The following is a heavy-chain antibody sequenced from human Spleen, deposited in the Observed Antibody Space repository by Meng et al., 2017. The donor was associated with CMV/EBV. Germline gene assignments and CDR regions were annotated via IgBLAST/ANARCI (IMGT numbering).Heavy chain of an antibody. CDR1: GYTFTSYD. CDR3: ARGAVWFGESMTTYYYYGMDV. J-gene: IGHJ6*02. V-gene: IGHV1-8*01. CDR2: MNPNSGNT. D-gene: IGHD3-10*01. Sequence: ASVKVSCKASGYTFTSYDINWVRQATGQGLEWMGWMNPNSGNTGYAQKFQGRVTMTRNTSISTAYMELSSLRSEDTAVYYCARGAVWFGESMTTYYYYGMDVWGQGTTVTVS.